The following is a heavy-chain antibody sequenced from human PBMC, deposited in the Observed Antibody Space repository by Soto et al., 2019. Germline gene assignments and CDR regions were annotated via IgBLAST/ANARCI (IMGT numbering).Heavy chain of an antibody. CDR3: ARDEVQGLGAGGRFDY. J-gene: IGHJ4*02. CDR2: IPHRGTA. Sequence: QVQLQESGPGLVRPSQSLSLTCNVSGDSISSGDYFWSWLRQTPGRGLEWIGCIPHRGTAFSNPSLTSRATISVDTSKNQFSLEVSSLTAADTAVYFCARDEVQGLGAGGRFDYWGQGTLVTVSS. D-gene: IGHD2-15*01. V-gene: IGHV4-31*03. CDR1: GDSISSGDYF.